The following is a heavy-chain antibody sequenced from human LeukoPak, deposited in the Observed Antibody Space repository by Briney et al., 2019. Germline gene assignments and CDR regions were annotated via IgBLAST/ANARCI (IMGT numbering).Heavy chain of an antibody. J-gene: IGHJ6*03. D-gene: IGHD1-1*01. V-gene: IGHV4-34*01. CDR3: ARGGERVTAGTIGGGPRRYYYYYMDV. Sequence: SETLSLTCAVYGGSFSGYYWSWIRQPPGKGLEWIGEINHSGSTNYNPSLKSRVTISVDTSKNQFSLKMRDMAAADTAVYYCARGGERVTAGTIGGGPRRYYYYYMDVWGKGTTVTVSS. CDR2: INHSGST. CDR1: GGSFSGYY.